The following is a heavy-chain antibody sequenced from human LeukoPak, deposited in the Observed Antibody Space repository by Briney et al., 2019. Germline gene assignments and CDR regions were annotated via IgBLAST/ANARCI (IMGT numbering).Heavy chain of an antibody. CDR1: GFTFSRYW. J-gene: IGHJ4*02. CDR3: VRHQVGTAWQKYFDS. Sequence: PGGSLRLSCAASGFTFSRYWMSWVRLAPGRGLEWVANIKQDESEKYYVDSVKGRFTISRDNAKNSLYLQINSLRAEDTAIYYCVRHQVGTAWQKYFDSWGQGTLVTVSS. CDR2: IKQDESEK. D-gene: IGHD2-21*02. V-gene: IGHV3-7*05.